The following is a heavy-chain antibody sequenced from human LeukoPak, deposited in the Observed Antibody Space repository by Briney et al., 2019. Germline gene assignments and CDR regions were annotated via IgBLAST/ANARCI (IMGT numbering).Heavy chain of an antibody. V-gene: IGHV1-18*01. CDR2: ISGYNGNT. CDR3: ARGRWFGELLDWFDP. Sequence: ASVKVSCKTSGYTFTSYSINWVRRAPGQGLEWMGWISGYNGNTNYAQKLQGRVTMTTDTSTSTAYMELRSLRSDDTAVYYCARGRWFGELLDWFDPWGQGTLVTVSS. J-gene: IGHJ5*02. D-gene: IGHD3-10*01. CDR1: GYTFTSYS.